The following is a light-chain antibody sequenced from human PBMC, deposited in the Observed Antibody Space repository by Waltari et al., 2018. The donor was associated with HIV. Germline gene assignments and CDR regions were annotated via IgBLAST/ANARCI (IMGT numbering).Light chain of an antibody. CDR3: QVWDSSSDHVL. CDR2: DDC. Sequence: SYVLTQPPSVSVAPGQTARITCSGNNMGSKSVHLYQQKPGQAPVLVVCDDCDRPSGIPERVSGSNSGNTATLTISRVEGGDEADYHCQVWDSSSDHVLFGGGTKVTVL. J-gene: IGLJ2*01. V-gene: IGLV3-21*02. CDR1: NMGSKS.